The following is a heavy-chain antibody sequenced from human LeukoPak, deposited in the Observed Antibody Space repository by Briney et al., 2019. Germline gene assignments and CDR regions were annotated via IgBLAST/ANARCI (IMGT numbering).Heavy chain of an antibody. Sequence: ASVKVSCKSSGYTFTGHYMHWMRQAPRQGLEWMGIINPSGGSTSYAQKFQGRVTMTRDTSTSAVYMELSSLRSEDTAVYYCARDKFRVFDYWGQGTLVTVSS. CDR2: INPSGGST. CDR1: GYTFTGHY. V-gene: IGHV1-46*01. CDR3: ARDKFRVFDY. J-gene: IGHJ4*02. D-gene: IGHD3-10*01.